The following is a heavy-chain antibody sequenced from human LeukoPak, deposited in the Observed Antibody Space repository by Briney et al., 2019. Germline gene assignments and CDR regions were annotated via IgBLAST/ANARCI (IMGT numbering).Heavy chain of an antibody. Sequence: SETLSLTCTVSNGSTSIDYWTWIRQPPGKGLEWIGYIYYSGSTRYNPSLESRATISLDTSRNQFSLKLTSMTAADTAVYYCARLTTRRGGIRPLIMDFWGQGTLVTVSS. CDR3: ARLTTRRGGIRPLIMDF. CDR1: NGSTSIDY. D-gene: IGHD3-10*01. CDR2: IYYSGST. J-gene: IGHJ4*02. V-gene: IGHV4-59*01.